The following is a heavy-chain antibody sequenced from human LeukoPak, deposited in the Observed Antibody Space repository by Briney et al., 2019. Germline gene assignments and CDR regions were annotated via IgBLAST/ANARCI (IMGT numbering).Heavy chain of an antibody. Sequence: PGGSLRLSCAVSGITLSNYGMSWVRQAPGKGLEWVAGISGSGGRTNYADSVKGRFTVSRDNPKNTLYLQMNSLRAEDTAVYYCARDAAGYDPWGQGTLVTVSS. CDR1: GITLSNYG. D-gene: IGHD6-13*01. J-gene: IGHJ5*02. CDR3: ARDAAGYDP. V-gene: IGHV3-23*01. CDR2: ISGSGGRT.